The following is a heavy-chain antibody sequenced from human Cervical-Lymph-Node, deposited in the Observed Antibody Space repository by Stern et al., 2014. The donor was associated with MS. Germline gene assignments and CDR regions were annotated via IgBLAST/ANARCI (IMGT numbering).Heavy chain of an antibody. CDR2: TSDDGDKN. V-gene: IGHV3-30-3*01. J-gene: IGHJ4*02. D-gene: IGHD3-3*02. CDR3: ARSAHSDY. Sequence: VQLGESGGGVVQPGRSLRLSCVASGFTFRNYAMHWVRQAPGKVLEWVAVTSDDGDKNYYADSVRGRFTVSRNNSKNTLYLQISSLRPDDTATYYCARSAHSDYWGQGSLVIVSS. CDR1: GFTFRNYA.